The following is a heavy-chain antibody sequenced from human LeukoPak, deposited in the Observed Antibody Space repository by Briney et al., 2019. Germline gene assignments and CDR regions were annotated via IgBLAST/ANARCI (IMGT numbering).Heavy chain of an antibody. CDR1: GFTFSSYA. V-gene: IGHV3-23*01. CDR2: ISGSGGSK. Sequence: GGSLRLSCAASGFTFSSYAMSWVRQAPGKGLEWVSTISGSGGSKYYADSVKGRFTISRDNSKNTLYLQMNSLRAEDTAVYYCAREPHSSGSKWGQGTLVTVSS. D-gene: IGHD6-19*01. J-gene: IGHJ4*02. CDR3: AREPHSSGSK.